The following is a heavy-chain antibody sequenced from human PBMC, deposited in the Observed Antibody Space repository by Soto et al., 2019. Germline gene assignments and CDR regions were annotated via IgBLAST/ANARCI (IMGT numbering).Heavy chain of an antibody. J-gene: IGHJ6*02. V-gene: IGHV1-2*04. Sequence: GASVKVSCKASGYTFTGYYTHWVRQAPGQGLEWMGWINPNSGGTNYAQKFQGWVTMTRDTSISTAYMELSRLRSDDTAVYYCARDASNYYDSSGYYYYGMDVWGQGTTVTVSS. CDR3: ARDASNYYDSSGYYYYGMDV. CDR2: INPNSGGT. CDR1: GYTFTGYY. D-gene: IGHD3-22*01.